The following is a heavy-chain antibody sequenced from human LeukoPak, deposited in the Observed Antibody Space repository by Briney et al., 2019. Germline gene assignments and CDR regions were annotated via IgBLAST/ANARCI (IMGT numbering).Heavy chain of an antibody. J-gene: IGHJ6*02. CDR1: GFTFRNLA. Sequence: GGSLGLSCAASGFTFRNLAMYWVRQAPGKGLEWVSTISDNGRSTHYADSVKGRFTISRDNSKNTLDLQMNSLKDEDTAIYYCAKDVRPGGGGMDVWGQGTTVTVSS. CDR3: AKDVRPGGGGMDV. D-gene: IGHD3-10*02. V-gene: IGHV3-23*01. CDR2: ISDNGRST.